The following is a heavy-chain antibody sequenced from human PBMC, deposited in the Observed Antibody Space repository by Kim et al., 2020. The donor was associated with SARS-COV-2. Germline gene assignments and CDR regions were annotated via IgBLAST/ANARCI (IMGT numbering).Heavy chain of an antibody. CDR1: GGSISSGGYY. CDR3: ARGGLTTVTNDAFDI. Sequence: SETLFLTCTVSGGSISSGGYYWSWIRQHPGKGLEWIGYIYYSGSTYYNPSLKSRVTISVDTSKNQFSLKLSSVTAADTAVYYCARGGLTTVTNDAFDIWGQGTMVTVSS. D-gene: IGHD4-17*01. CDR2: IYYSGST. J-gene: IGHJ3*02. V-gene: IGHV4-31*03.